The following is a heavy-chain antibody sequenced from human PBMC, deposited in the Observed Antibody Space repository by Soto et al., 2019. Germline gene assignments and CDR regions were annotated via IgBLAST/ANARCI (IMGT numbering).Heavy chain of an antibody. Sequence: ELQLVESGGGLVQPGGSLRLSCAASGFTLSSYWMHWVRQAPGKGLVWVSHIENDGSITIYADSVKGRFTISRDNAKNTLYLQMNTLRAEDTAVYYCVRDYRRYTVDYHYGMDVWGQGTTVTVSS. V-gene: IGHV3-74*01. CDR2: IENDGSIT. CDR3: VRDYRRYTVDYHYGMDV. CDR1: GFTLSSYW. D-gene: IGHD1-1*01. J-gene: IGHJ6*02.